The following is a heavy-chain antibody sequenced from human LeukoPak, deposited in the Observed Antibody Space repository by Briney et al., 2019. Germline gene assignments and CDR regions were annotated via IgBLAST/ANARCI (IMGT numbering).Heavy chain of an antibody. D-gene: IGHD3-22*01. CDR1: GFTFRNHA. Sequence: GGSLRLSCAASGFTFRNHAMNWVRQAPGKGLEWVSAISGSGSSTHYADSVKGRFTISRDNSKNTLYLQMNSLRAEDTAVYYCAKGTSMIVVIITTVEYWGQGTLVTVSS. V-gene: IGHV3-23*01. CDR2: ISGSGSST. CDR3: AKGTSMIVVIITTVEY. J-gene: IGHJ4*02.